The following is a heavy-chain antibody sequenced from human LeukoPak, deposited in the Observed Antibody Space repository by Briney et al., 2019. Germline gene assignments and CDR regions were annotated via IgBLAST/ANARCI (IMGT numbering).Heavy chain of an antibody. D-gene: IGHD3-22*01. CDR3: AKSRGYYYDSSNYPNWFDP. J-gene: IGHJ5*02. V-gene: IGHV3-7*01. Sequence: GGSLRLSCAVSGFTFSSYWMNWFRQAPGKGLEWVASIKQDGGEKSYVDSVKGRFTISRDNAKNSLYLQMSSLRAEDTAVYYCAKSRGYYYDSSNYPNWFDPWGQGTLVTVSS. CDR1: GFTFSSYW. CDR2: IKQDGGEK.